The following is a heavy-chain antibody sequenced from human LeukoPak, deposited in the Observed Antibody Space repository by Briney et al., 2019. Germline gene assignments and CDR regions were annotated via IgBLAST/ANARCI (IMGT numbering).Heavy chain of an antibody. J-gene: IGHJ6*03. Sequence: GGSLRLSCAASGFTFRSHAMNWVRQAPGKGLEWVSGIGGSGGRTYYADSVTGRFTISRDNSKNTVYLQMNSLRAEDTAVYYCARGYCSSTSCYRRAPQGGYYMDVWGKGTTVTVSS. CDR2: IGGSGGRT. CDR3: ARGYCSSTSCYRRAPQGGYYMDV. D-gene: IGHD2-2*02. V-gene: IGHV3-23*01. CDR1: GFTFRSHA.